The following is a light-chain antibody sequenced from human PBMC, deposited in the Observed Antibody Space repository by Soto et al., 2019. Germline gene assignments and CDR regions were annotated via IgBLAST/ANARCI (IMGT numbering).Light chain of an antibody. CDR3: QQYGSSPLT. Sequence: VLTQSPGTLSLSPGERATLSCRASQSVSSSYFAWYQQKPGQAPRLLIYGASSRAPGIPDRFSGSGSGIEFTLTISRLEPEDFAVYYCQQYGSSPLTFGGGTKVEIK. CDR2: GAS. V-gene: IGKV3-20*01. J-gene: IGKJ4*01. CDR1: QSVSSSY.